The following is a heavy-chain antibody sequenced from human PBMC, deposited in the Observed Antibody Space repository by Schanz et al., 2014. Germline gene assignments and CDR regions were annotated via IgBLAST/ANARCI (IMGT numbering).Heavy chain of an antibody. J-gene: IGHJ3*01. Sequence: EVQLVESGGGLVQPGGSLRLSCAASGFTFNNYDMNWVRLVPGKGLECVSGISGGGGSAYYADSVKGRFTISRDNSKNTLYLQMNSLRPEDTAVYFCARDEGRDGYNLAFDVWGQGTLVTVSS. V-gene: IGHV3-23*04. CDR1: GFTFNNYD. CDR3: ARDEGRDGYNLAFDV. CDR2: ISGGGGSA. D-gene: IGHD5-12*01.